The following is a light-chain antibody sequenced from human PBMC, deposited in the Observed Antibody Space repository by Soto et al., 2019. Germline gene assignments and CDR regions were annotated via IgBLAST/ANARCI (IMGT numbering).Light chain of an antibody. Sequence: QSVLTQPPSASGTPGQRVTISCSGSRSNIGSNTVNWYQQLPGTAPKLLIYSNNQRPSGVPDRFSGSKSGTSASLAISGRQSEDEADYYCAAWDDSLNGYVVFGGGTKLTVL. CDR2: SNN. CDR1: RSNIGSNT. V-gene: IGLV1-44*01. J-gene: IGLJ2*01. CDR3: AAWDDSLNGYVV.